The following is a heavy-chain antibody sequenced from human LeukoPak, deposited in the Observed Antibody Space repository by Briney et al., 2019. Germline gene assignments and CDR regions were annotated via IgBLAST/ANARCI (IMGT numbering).Heavy chain of an antibody. J-gene: IGHJ4*02. Sequence: SETLSLTCAVYGGSFSGYYWSWIRQPSGKGLEWIGEINHSGSTNYNPSLKSRVTISVDTSKNQFSLKLSSVTAADTAVYYCAGRESDGSGSRTFDYWGQGTLVTVSS. CDR3: AGRESDGSGSRTFDY. D-gene: IGHD3-10*01. V-gene: IGHV4-34*01. CDR1: GGSFSGYY. CDR2: INHSGST.